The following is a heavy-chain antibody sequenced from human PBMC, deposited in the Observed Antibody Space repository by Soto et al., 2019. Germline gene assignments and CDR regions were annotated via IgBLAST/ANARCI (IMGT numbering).Heavy chain of an antibody. V-gene: IGHV3-53*01. CDR2: ISTRGTT. Sequence: GGSLRLSCSASGFSVNNNYMTWVRQAPGRRPEWVAVISTRGTTHYADFATGRFTFSRDNSKNTLYLQMDSLSPEDTAVYYCAKLWGYYFESWGPGTLVTVSS. J-gene: IGHJ4*02. CDR3: AKLWGYYFES. D-gene: IGHD2-21*01. CDR1: GFSVNNNY.